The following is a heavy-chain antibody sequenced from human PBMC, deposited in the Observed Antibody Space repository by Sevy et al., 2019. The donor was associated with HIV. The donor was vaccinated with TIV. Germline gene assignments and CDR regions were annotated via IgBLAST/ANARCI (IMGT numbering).Heavy chain of an antibody. CDR2: IWFDGSNT. CDR3: ARDLEFYDSGDYGPAFMPDF. CDR1: GFTFSSFG. V-gene: IGHV3-33*01. J-gene: IGHJ4*01. D-gene: IGHD4-17*01. Sequence: GGSLRLSCAASGFTFSSFGMHWVRQAPGKGLEWVAVIWFDGSNTYYAYSVKGRFTISRDIAKNTLHLQMNSLRAEDTAVYYCARDLEFYDSGDYGPAFMPDFWGHGTLVTASS.